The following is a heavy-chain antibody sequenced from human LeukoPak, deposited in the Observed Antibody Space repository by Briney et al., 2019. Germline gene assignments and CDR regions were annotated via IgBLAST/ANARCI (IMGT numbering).Heavy chain of an antibody. J-gene: IGHJ4*02. D-gene: IGHD3-9*01. CDR2: INTTTGNP. V-gene: IGHV7-4-1*02. CDR1: GYTFTSFP. Sequence: ASVKVSCKPSGYTFTSFPINWVRQAPGQGLEWMGWINTTTGNPTYAQGLTGQFVFSLDTSVSTAYLQITSLKAEDIGAYYCARGHDTTGYFAYWGQGSLVTVSS. CDR3: ARGHDTTGYFAY.